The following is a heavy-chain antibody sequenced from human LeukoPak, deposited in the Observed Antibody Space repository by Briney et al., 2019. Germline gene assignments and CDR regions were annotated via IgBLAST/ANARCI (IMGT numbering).Heavy chain of an antibody. V-gene: IGHV3-33*06. Sequence: GGSLRLSCAASGFTFSSYGMHWVRQAPGKGLEWVAVIWYDGSNKYYADSVKGRFTISRDNSKNTLYLQMNSLRAEDTAVYYCANTAAAGTRYDYWGQGTLVTVSS. CDR3: ANTAAAGTRYDY. CDR2: IWYDGSNK. CDR1: GFTFSSYG. J-gene: IGHJ4*02. D-gene: IGHD6-13*01.